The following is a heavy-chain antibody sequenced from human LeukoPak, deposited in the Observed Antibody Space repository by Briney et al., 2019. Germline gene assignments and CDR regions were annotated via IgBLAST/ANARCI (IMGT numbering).Heavy chain of an antibody. J-gene: IGHJ6*03. CDR2: IYTSGST. CDR3: ARDDSNYVGGYYYYNMDV. Sequence: SETLSLTCTVSGGSISSGSYYWSWIRQPAGKGLEWIGRIYTSGSTNYNPSLKSRVTTSRDTSKNQFSLKLSSVTAADTAVYYCARDDSNYVGGYYYYNMDVWGKGTTVTVSS. V-gene: IGHV4-61*02. CDR1: GGSISSGSYY. D-gene: IGHD4-11*01.